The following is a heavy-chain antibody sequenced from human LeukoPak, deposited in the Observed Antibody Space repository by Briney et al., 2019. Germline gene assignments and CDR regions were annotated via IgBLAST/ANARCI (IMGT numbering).Heavy chain of an antibody. V-gene: IGHV1-24*01. J-gene: IGHJ4*02. CDR1: GYTLNELS. Sequence: ASVKVSCKASGYTLNELSIHWVRQAPGKGLEWMGGFDPEDGETIYAQKFRGRLTMTEDTSTDTAYMELSSLRSDDTAVYYCTTDLDYWDQGSLVTVSS. CDR3: TTDLDY. CDR2: FDPEDGET.